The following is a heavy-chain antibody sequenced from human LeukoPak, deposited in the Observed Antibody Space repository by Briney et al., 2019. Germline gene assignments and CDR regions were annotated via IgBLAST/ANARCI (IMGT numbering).Heavy chain of an antibody. CDR1: GGSISSYY. D-gene: IGHD2-2*01. CDR3: ARDRTYCSSTSCYELFDY. V-gene: IGHV4-59*01. J-gene: IGHJ4*02. Sequence: SETLSLTCTVSGGSISSYYWSWIRQPPGKGPEWIGYIYYSGSTNYNPSLKSRVTISVDTSKNQFSLKLSSVTAADTAVYYCARDRTYCSSTSCYELFDYWGQGTLVTVSS. CDR2: IYYSGST.